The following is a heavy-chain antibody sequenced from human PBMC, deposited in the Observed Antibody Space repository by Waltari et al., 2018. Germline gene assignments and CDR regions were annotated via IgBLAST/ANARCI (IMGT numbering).Heavy chain of an antibody. D-gene: IGHD3-22*01. CDR2: INHSGST. CDR3: ARTGYYDSSGSDY. V-gene: IGHV4-34*01. J-gene: IGHJ4*02. CDR1: GGSFSGYY. Sequence: QVQLQQWGAGLLKPSETLSLTCAVYGGSFSGYYWSWIRPPTGKGLGWIGEINHSGSTNYNPSLKSRVTISVDTSKNQFSLKLSSVTAADTAVYYCARTGYYDSSGSDYWGQGTLVTVSS.